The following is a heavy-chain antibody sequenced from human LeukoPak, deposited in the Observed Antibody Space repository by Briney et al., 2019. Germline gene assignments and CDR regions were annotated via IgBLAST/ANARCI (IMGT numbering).Heavy chain of an antibody. Sequence: SETLSLTCTVSGGSISSSSYYWGWIRQPPGKGLEWIGSIYYSGSTYYNPSLKSRVTISVDTSRNQFSLKLSSVTAADTAVYYCARVAGANNYYYYMDVWGRGTTVTVSS. J-gene: IGHJ6*03. V-gene: IGHV4-39*07. CDR1: GGSISSSSYY. CDR2: IYYSGST. CDR3: ARVAGANNYYYYMDV. D-gene: IGHD4/OR15-4a*01.